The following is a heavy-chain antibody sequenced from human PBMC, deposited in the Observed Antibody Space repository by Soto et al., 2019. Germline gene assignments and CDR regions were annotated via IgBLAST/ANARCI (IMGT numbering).Heavy chain of an antibody. J-gene: IGHJ3*02. Sequence: QMQLVQSGPDVKNPGSSVRVSCKASGFTFTNSAVQWGRQARGQRLEWIGWIVVGSGDTNYAQKFQERVTITRDMSTSTAYMEMRSLRSEDTAVYYCALPGYMFSKEYDIWGQGTLVTVSS. V-gene: IGHV1-58*01. D-gene: IGHD3-10*02. CDR2: IVVGSGDT. CDR3: ALPGYMFSKEYDI. CDR1: GFTFTNSA.